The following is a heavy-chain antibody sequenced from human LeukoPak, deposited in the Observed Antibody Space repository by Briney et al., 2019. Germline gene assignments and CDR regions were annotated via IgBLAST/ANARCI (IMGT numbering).Heavy chain of an antibody. CDR2: IKSETDGGTT. Sequence: GGSLRLSCAASGFTFSNAWMSWVRQAPGKGLEGVGRIKSETDGGTTDYAAPVKGRFTISRDDSKNTLYLQMNSLNTEDTAVYYCTTGVTVVRGRPKTYYFDCWGPGTLVTVSS. D-gene: IGHD3-10*01. V-gene: IGHV3-15*01. J-gene: IGHJ4*02. CDR1: GFTFSNAW. CDR3: TTGVTVVRGRPKTYYFDC.